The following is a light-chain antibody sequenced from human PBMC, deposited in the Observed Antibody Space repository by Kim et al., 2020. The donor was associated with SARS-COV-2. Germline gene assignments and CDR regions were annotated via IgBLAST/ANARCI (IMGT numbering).Light chain of an antibody. CDR1: QAIRND. CDR3: LQHNSYPRT. J-gene: IGKJ1*01. Sequence: DIQMTQSPSSLSASVGDRVTVTCRASQAIRNDLAWYQQRPGKAPMRLIYAASTLDSGVPSRFSGSGFGTEFTLTIGSLQPEDFATYYCLQHNSYPRTFGQGTKVDIK. CDR2: AAS. V-gene: IGKV1-17*01.